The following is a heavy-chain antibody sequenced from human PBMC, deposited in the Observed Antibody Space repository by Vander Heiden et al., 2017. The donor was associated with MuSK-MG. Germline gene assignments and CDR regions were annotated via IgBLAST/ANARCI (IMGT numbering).Heavy chain of an antibody. CDR1: GYTFTGYY. J-gene: IGHJ6*04. D-gene: IGHD3-22*01. CDR2: INPNSGGT. V-gene: IGHV1-2*02. Sequence: HLVQSPAEVTNPPPSVKVSCKASGYTFTGYYMHWVRQAPGQGIEWMGWINPNSGGTNYAQKFQGRVTMTRDTSISTAYMELSRLRSDDTAVYYCARWAYYYDSSALDVWGKGTTVTVSS. CDR3: ARWAYYYDSSALDV.